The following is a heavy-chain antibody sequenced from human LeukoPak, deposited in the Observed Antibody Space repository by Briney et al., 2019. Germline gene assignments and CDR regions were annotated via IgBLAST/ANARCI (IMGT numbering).Heavy chain of an antibody. CDR3: ARASLQSSYEGYEYFQY. CDR2: INPKSGST. D-gene: IGHD5-12*01. Sequence: ASVKVSCKASGYTFTDYYIHWVRQAPGQGLEWMGWINPKSGSTNYAQRFLGRVTMTRDTSISTAYMDLSSLRSDDTAVYYCARASLQSSYEGYEYFQYWGQGTLVTVS. J-gene: IGHJ1*01. CDR1: GYTFTDYY. V-gene: IGHV1-2*02.